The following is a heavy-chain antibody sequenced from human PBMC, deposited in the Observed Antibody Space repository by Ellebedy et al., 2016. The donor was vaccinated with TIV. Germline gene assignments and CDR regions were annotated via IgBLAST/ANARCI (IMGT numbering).Heavy chain of an antibody. CDR3: ARAAPKFATTPIDY. Sequence: SETLSLTXTVSGYSISSGYYWGWIRQPPGKGLEWIGSIYHSGSTYYNPSLKSRVTISVDTSKNQFSLKLSSVTAADTAVYYCARAAPKFATTPIDYWGQGTLVTVSS. V-gene: IGHV4-38-2*02. CDR2: IYHSGST. D-gene: IGHD1-1*01. CDR1: GYSISSGYY. J-gene: IGHJ4*02.